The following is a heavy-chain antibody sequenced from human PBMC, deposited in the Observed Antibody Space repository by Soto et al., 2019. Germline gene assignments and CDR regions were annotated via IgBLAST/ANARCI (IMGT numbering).Heavy chain of an antibody. CDR2: INRDGSST. CDR3: ARDPYDILTGYYYYYGMDV. Sequence: PGGSLRLSCAASGFTFSSYWMHWVRQAPGKGLVWVSRINRDGSSTSYADSVKGRFTISRDNAKNTLYLQMNSLRAEDTAVYYCARDPYDILTGYYYYYGMDVWGQGTTVTVSS. J-gene: IGHJ6*02. V-gene: IGHV3-74*01. CDR1: GFTFSSYW. D-gene: IGHD3-9*01.